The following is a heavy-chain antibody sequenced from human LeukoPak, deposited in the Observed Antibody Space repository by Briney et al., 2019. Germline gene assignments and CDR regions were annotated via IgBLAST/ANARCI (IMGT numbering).Heavy chain of an antibody. D-gene: IGHD4-17*01. CDR2: ISISGDNI. V-gene: IGHV3-48*03. Sequence: PGGSLGLSCAASGFTFSSYHMNWVRQAPGKGLEWVSYISISGDNIYYADSVKGRFTISRDNAKSSLYLQMNSLRAEDTAVYYCAKARNGDPPYYFDYWGQGTLVTVSS. CDR1: GFTFSSYH. CDR3: AKARNGDPPYYFDY. J-gene: IGHJ4*02.